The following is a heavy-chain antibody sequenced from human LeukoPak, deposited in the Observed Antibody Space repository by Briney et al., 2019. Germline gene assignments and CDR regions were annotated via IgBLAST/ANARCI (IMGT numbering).Heavy chain of an antibody. J-gene: IGHJ4*02. V-gene: IGHV3-21*01. Sequence: GGSLRLSCTASGFTFSSYWMHWVRQAPGKGLEWVSSISSSSYYIYYADSVKGRFTISRDNAKNSLYLQMNSLRAEDTAVYYCAKTHSSGWYYFDYWGQGTLVTVSS. CDR2: ISSSSYYI. D-gene: IGHD6-19*01. CDR3: AKTHSSGWYYFDY. CDR1: GFTFSSYW.